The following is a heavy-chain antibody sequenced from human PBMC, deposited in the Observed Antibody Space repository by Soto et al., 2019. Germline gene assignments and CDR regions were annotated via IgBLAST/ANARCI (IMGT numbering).Heavy chain of an antibody. CDR2: ISGSGGST. CDR1: GFTFSSYA. Sequence: GGSLRLSCAASGFTFSSYAMSWVRQAPGKGLEWVSAISGSGGSTYYADSVKGRFTISRDNSKNTLYLQMNSLRAEDTAVYYCAKDPGFYDFWSGSPNKNYYYYYMDVWGKGTTVTVSS. V-gene: IGHV3-23*01. J-gene: IGHJ6*03. CDR3: AKDPGFYDFWSGSPNKNYYYYYMDV. D-gene: IGHD3-3*01.